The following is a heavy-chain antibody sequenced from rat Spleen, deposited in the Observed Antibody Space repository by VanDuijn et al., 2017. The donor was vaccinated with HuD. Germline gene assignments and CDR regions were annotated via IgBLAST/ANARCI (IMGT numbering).Heavy chain of an antibody. V-gene: IGHV5-31*01. D-gene: IGHD1-12*02. Sequence: EVQLVESGGGLVQPGRSLKLSCVASGFTFNNYWMTWIRQAPGKGLEWVASISYDGGGTYYRDSVKGRFTISRDNANSSLYLQMDSLRSEDTATYYCITDRRYYDDSYLMDAWGQGASVAVSS. CDR3: ITDRRYYDDSYLMDA. J-gene: IGHJ4*01. CDR1: GFTFNNYW. CDR2: ISYDGGGT.